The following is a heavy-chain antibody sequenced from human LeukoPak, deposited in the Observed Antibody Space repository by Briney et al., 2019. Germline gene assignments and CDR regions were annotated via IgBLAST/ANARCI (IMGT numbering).Heavy chain of an antibody. CDR1: GGSIGSYY. V-gene: IGHV4-59*08. Sequence: SETLSLTCTVSGGSIGSYYWSWLRQPPWHGLAWIGYIYYTGSTSYNPSLKSRVTISLDTSKNQFSLKLSSLTAADTAVYYCARLDYGDYADAFDIWGQGTMVTVSS. J-gene: IGHJ3*02. CDR2: IYYTGST. D-gene: IGHD4-17*01. CDR3: ARLDYGDYADAFDI.